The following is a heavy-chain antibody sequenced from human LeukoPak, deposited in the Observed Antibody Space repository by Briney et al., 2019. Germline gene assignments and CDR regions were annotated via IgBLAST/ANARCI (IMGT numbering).Heavy chain of an antibody. CDR3: TSSVRISSGSLYWFDP. V-gene: IGHV1-24*01. CDR2: FDPEEGET. CDR1: GYSLKELS. Sequence: ASVKVSCKVSGYSLKELSIHWVRQAPGQGLEWVGGFDPEEGETMYAQKFQGRVTMTEDTSTDTSYMELTSLRSEDTAVYWCTSSVRISSGSLYWFDPWGQGTLVIVSS. D-gene: IGHD5-12*01. J-gene: IGHJ5*02.